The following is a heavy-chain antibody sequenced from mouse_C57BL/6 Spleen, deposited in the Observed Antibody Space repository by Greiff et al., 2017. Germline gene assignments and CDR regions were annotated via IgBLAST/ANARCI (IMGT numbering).Heavy chain of an antibody. Sequence: QVQLKESGAELVRPGASVTLSCKASGYTFTEYEMHWVKQTPVHGLEWLGAFDPETGGTAYNQKLKGKAILTADTSSSTAYIELRSLTSEDSAVYYCTRKAWFAYWSQGTLVTVSA. CDR3: TRKAWFAY. CDR1: GYTFTEYE. J-gene: IGHJ3*01. D-gene: IGHD6-1*01. V-gene: IGHV1-15*01. CDR2: FDPETGGT.